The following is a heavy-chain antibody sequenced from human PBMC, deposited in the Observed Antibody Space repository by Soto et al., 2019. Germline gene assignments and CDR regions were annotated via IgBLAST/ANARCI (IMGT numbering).Heavy chain of an antibody. CDR3: ARSMVYAMGGFDY. J-gene: IGHJ4*02. CDR2: INPNSGGT. D-gene: IGHD2-8*01. Sequence: ASVKVSCKASGYTFTGYYMHWVRQAPGQGLEWMGWINPNSGGTNYAQKFQGRVTMTRDTSISTAYMELSRLRSDDTAVYYCARSMVYAMGGFDYWGQGTLVTVSS. V-gene: IGHV1-2*02. CDR1: GYTFTGYY.